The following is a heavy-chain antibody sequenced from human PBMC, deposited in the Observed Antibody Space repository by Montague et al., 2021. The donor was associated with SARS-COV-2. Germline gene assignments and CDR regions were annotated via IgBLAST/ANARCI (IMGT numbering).Heavy chain of an antibody. Sequence: SETLSLTCTVSGGSITSSAYFWSWIRQSPGKGLEWIGTIYYSGNTYSNPSLKSRLTISMDTSKSQVSLKINSVTAADTAVYYCARGTKRVFTYDYDSSGYASDYWGQGTLVTVSS. J-gene: IGHJ4*02. CDR2: IYYSGNT. CDR3: ARGTKRVFTYDYDSSGYASDY. CDR1: GGSITSSAYF. V-gene: IGHV4-39*01. D-gene: IGHD3-22*01.